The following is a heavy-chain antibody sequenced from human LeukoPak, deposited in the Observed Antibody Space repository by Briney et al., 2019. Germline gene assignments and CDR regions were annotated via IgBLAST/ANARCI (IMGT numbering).Heavy chain of an antibody. CDR3: AKDRRAGSYDY. CDR1: GFTFSTYA. V-gene: IGHV3-23*01. J-gene: IGHJ4*02. D-gene: IGHD3-10*01. CDR2: ISGSGSNT. Sequence: GGSLRLSCAVSGFTFSTYAISWVRQAPGKGLEWVSAISGSGSNTYYADSVKGRFTISRDNSKNTLYLQMNSLRAEDTAVYYCAKDRRAGSYDYWGQGTLVTVSS.